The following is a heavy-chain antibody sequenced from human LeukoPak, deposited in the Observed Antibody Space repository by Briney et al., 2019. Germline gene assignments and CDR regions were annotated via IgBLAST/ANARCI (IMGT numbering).Heavy chain of an antibody. CDR1: GFTFSSYA. D-gene: IGHD2-2*01. J-gene: IGHJ3*02. CDR2: ISYDGSNK. Sequence: GGSLRLSCAASGFTFSSYAMHWVRQAPGKGLEWVAVISYDGSNKYYADSVKGRFTISRDNSKNTLYLQMNSLRAEDTAVYYCARAGRIVVVPAAPPDAFDIWAKGQWSPSLQ. V-gene: IGHV3-30-3*01. CDR3: ARAGRIVVVPAAPPDAFDI.